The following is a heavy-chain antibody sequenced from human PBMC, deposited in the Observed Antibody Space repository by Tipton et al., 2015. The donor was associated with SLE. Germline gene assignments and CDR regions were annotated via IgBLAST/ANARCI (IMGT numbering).Heavy chain of an antibody. J-gene: IGHJ4*02. CDR3: ARGERYSSDWSDGQSYYFDL. CDR1: GGSISPYY. D-gene: IGHD6-19*01. CDR2: IFSSGST. Sequence: TLSLTCTVSGGSISPYYWYWIRQPAGKGLEWIGRIFSSGSTDYNPSLKSRVTMSLDTSKHQFSLKLSSVTAADTAVYYCARGERYSSDWSDGQSYYFDLWGQGILVTVSS. V-gene: IGHV4-4*07.